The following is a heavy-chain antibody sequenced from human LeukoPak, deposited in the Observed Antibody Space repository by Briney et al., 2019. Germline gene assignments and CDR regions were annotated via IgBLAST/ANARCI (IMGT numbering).Heavy chain of an antibody. CDR3: ARETVAGYFDY. CDR1: GFTFSSYG. D-gene: IGHD6-13*01. Sequence: GGSLRLSCAASGFTFSSYGMHWVRQAPGKGREWVAVIWYDGSNKYYADSVKGRFTIARDNSKNTLYLQMNRLRAEDTAVYYCARETVAGYFDYWGQGTLVTVSS. J-gene: IGHJ4*02. CDR2: IWYDGSNK. V-gene: IGHV3-33*01.